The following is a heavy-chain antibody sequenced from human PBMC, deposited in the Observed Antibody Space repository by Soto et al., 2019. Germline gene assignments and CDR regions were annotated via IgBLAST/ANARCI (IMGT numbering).Heavy chain of an antibody. J-gene: IGHJ6*02. CDR3: ARDPFYCSSTSCYFHYYYGMDV. Sequence: PGGSLRLSCAASGFTFSSYWMHWVRQAPGKGLVWVSRISSSSSYIYYADSVKGRFTISRDNAKNSLYLQMNSLRAEDTAVYYCARDPFYCSSTSCYFHYYYGMDVWGQGTTVTVSS. D-gene: IGHD2-2*01. CDR1: GFTFSSYW. V-gene: IGHV3-21*01. CDR2: ISSSSSYI.